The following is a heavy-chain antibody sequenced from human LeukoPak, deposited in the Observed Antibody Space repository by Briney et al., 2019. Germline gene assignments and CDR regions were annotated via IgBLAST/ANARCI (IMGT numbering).Heavy chain of an antibody. D-gene: IGHD6-19*01. CDR3: AKDLYAVPGACDH. V-gene: IGHV3-23*01. CDR1: GFTFSSYA. CDR2: ISGSGDGR. J-gene: IGHJ4*02. Sequence: GGSLRLSCAASGFTFSSYAMNWVRQAPGKGLEWVSGISGSGDGRYYTDSVKGRFTISRDISRTTVYLQMNSLTVEDTAIYYCAKDLYAVPGACDHWGQGTLVTVSS.